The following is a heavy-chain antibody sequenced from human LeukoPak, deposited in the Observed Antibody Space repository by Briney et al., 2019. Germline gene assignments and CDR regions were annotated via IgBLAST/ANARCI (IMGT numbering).Heavy chain of an antibody. J-gene: IGHJ4*02. CDR2: VFPYNGRT. Sequence: GASVKVSCKASGYTFTNFDINWVRQAPGQGLEWMGWVFPYNGRTNYSQNLQGRVAMTTDTSTSTAYMELRSLRSDDTAVYYCARGKGDYWGQGILVTVSS. V-gene: IGHV1-18*01. CDR1: GYTFTNFD. CDR3: ARGKGDY.